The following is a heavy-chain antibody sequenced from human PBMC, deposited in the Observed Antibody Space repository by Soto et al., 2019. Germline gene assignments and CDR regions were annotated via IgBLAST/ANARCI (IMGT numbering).Heavy chain of an antibody. CDR3: ACIFSGGYSYGFYYYGMDV. Sequence: PSETLSLTCAVSGDSISSYYCMWIRQPPGKGLESIGYLYYGRSANYNPSLKSRVTLSVDTSTNQCSLTLSSVTAADTAVYYCACIFSGGYSYGFYYYGMDVWGQGTTVTVSS. CDR1: GDSISSYY. CDR2: LYYGRSA. J-gene: IGHJ6*02. D-gene: IGHD5-18*01. V-gene: IGHV4-59*04.